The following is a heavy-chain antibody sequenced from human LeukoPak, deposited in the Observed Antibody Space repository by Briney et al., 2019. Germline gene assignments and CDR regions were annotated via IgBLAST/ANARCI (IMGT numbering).Heavy chain of an antibody. J-gene: IGHJ4*02. CDR2: IWYDGSNK. Sequence: PGGSLRLSCAASGFTSSSYGMHWVRQAPGKGLEWLAVIWYDGSNKYYADSVKGRFTISRDNSKNTLYLQMNSLRAEDTAEYYCARSFRSSWYYFDYWGQGTLVTVSS. CDR1: GFTSSSYG. V-gene: IGHV3-33*01. CDR3: ARSFRSSWYYFDY. D-gene: IGHD6-13*01.